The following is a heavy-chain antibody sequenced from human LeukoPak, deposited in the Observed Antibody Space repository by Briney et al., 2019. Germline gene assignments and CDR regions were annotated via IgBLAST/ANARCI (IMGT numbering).Heavy chain of an antibody. CDR1: GFTFNNYA. J-gene: IGHJ4*02. V-gene: IGHV3-23*01. Sequence: GGSLRLSCPASGFTFNNYAMIWVRQAPGKGLEWVSGISGTGGSTFYADSVKGRFRISRDNSKNTLYLQMNSLRAEDTAVYYCAKGGRGREYSSSSYYFDYWGQGTLVTVSS. D-gene: IGHD6-6*01. CDR3: AKGGRGREYSSSSYYFDY. CDR2: ISGTGGST.